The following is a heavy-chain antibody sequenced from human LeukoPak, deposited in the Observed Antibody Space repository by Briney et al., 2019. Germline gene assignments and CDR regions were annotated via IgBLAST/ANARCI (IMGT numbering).Heavy chain of an antibody. J-gene: IGHJ4*02. CDR1: GFSVSGYW. D-gene: IGHD6-13*01. CDR2: IKQDGSEK. Sequence: GGSLRLSCAVSGFSVSGYWMTWVRQAPGKGLEWVANIKQDGSEKSYVDSVKGRFTISRDNAENSLFLQMNSLRVEDTAVYYCAREWQGGIAAAGTRIEGDYWGQGTLVAVSS. V-gene: IGHV3-7*01. CDR3: AREWQGGIAAAGTRIEGDY.